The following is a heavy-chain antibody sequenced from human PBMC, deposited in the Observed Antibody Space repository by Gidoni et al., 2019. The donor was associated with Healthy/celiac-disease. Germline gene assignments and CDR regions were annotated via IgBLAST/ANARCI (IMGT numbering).Heavy chain of an antibody. CDR1: GGTFSSYA. V-gene: IGHV1-69*01. Sequence: QVQLVQSGAEVKKPGSSVKVSCKASGGTFSSYAISWVRQAPGQGLEWMGGIIPIVGTANYAQKFQGRVRITADESTSTAYMELSSLRSEDTAVYYCAKGGAAPNYYYYYMDVWGKGTTVTVSS. D-gene: IGHD1-26*01. CDR2: IIPIVGTA. CDR3: AKGGAAPNYYYYYMDV. J-gene: IGHJ6*03.